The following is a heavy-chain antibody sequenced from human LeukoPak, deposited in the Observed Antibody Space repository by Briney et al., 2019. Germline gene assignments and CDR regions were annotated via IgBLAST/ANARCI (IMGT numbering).Heavy chain of an antibody. V-gene: IGHV3-23*01. CDR1: GFTFSSYA. J-gene: IGHJ4*02. CDR2: IYYSGGNT. Sequence: GGSLRLSCAASGFTFSSYAMSWVRQAPGKGLEWVSTIYYSGGNTYSADSVKCRFTISRDNAKNTLYLQMNSLRAEDTAVYYCAKDQGQAVVPRRFDNWGQGTLVTVSS. CDR3: AKDQGQAVVPRRFDN. D-gene: IGHD2-2*01.